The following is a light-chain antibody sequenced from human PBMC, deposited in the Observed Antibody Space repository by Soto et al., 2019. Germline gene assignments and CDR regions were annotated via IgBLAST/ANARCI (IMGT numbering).Light chain of an antibody. Sequence: DIVLTQSPGTLSLSPGERATLSCRASQSVSSNYLAWYQQKPGQAPRLLIYGASTRATGVPDRFSGSGSGTDFTLTISRLEPEDFAVYHCQQRRNWLGTFGQGTRLEIK. CDR3: QQRRNWLGT. V-gene: IGKV3D-20*02. CDR1: QSVSSNY. CDR2: GAS. J-gene: IGKJ5*01.